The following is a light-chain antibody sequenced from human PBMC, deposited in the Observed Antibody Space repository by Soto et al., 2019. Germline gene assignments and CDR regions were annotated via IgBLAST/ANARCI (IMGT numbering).Light chain of an antibody. J-gene: IGLJ1*01. CDR1: SSDIGSYDY. CDR2: EVT. CDR3: SSYAGSNNYV. V-gene: IGLV2-8*01. Sequence: QSALTQPPSASGSPGQSVTISCTGTSSDIGSYDYVSWYQQHPGKAPKLMIYEVTKRSSGVPDRFSGSRSGNTASLTVSGLQGEDEADYYCSSYAGSNNYVFGTGTKVTV.